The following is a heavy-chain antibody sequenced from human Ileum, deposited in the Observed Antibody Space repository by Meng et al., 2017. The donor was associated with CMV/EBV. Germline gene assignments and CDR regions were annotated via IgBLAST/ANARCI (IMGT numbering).Heavy chain of an antibody. CDR2: VYYSGTT. V-gene: IGHV4-39*07. D-gene: IGHD3-3*01. J-gene: IGHJ4*02. Sequence: HLQLQVSRPGLVKPSETLSLTCTASGGSTTSSTYYWGWIRQPPGKGLEWIGSVYYSGTTYYNPSLKSRVNMSIDTSKNRFSLKLSFATAADTAVYYCARNVGFYSSQIAYWGQGALVTVSS. CDR1: GGSTTSSTYY. CDR3: ARNVGFYSSQIAY.